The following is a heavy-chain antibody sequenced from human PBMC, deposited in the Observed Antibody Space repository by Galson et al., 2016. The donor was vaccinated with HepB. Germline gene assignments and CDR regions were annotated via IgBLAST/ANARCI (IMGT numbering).Heavy chain of an antibody. D-gene: IGHD5-18*01. V-gene: IGHV3-21*01. J-gene: IGHJ3*02. CDR1: GFTFSSYS. Sequence: SLRLSCAASGFTFSSYSMNWVRQAPGKGLEWVSSISSSSSYIYYADSVKGRFTISRDNAKNPLYLQMNSLRAEDTAVYYCARARVGYQDAFDIWGQGTMVTVSS. CDR3: ARARVGYQDAFDI. CDR2: ISSSSSYI.